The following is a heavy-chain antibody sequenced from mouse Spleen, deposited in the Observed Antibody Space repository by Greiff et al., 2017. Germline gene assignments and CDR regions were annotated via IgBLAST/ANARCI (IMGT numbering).Heavy chain of an antibody. Sequence: EVKLMESGGGLVKLGGSLKLSCAASGFTFSSYAMSWVRQTPEKRLEWVATISSGGGNTYYPDSVKGRFTISRDNAKNTLYLQMSSLKSEDTAMYYCASLWLRDYWGQGTTLTVSS. CDR1: GFTFSSYA. D-gene: IGHD2-2*01. CDR3: ASLWLRDY. J-gene: IGHJ2*01. V-gene: IGHV5-9*04. CDR2: ISSGGGNT.